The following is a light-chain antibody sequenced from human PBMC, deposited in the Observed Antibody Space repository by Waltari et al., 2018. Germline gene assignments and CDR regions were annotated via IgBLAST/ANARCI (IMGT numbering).Light chain of an antibody. Sequence: DIQVTQSPSSLSASVGDRVTITCQASQDISHYLNWYQQRPGKAPKVLIYDATLLKIGVPWRFSGSGSGTDFTFAITSRQPEDAATYYCQHFDNLLFTFGKGTKLAI. V-gene: IGKV1-33*01. CDR1: QDISHY. J-gene: IGKJ2*01. CDR3: QHFDNLLFT. CDR2: DAT.